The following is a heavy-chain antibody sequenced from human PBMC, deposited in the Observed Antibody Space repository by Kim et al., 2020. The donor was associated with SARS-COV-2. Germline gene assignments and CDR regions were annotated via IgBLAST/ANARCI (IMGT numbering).Heavy chain of an antibody. Sequence: SQTLSLTCAISGDSVSSNSAAWNWIRQSPSRGLEWLGRTYYRSKWYNDYAVSVKSRITINPDTSKNQFSLQLNSVTPEDTAVYYCAREGEVNNYSGSYFWYFDLWGRGTLVTVSS. CDR1: GDSVSSNSAA. CDR3: AREGEVNNYSGSYFWYFDL. V-gene: IGHV6-1*01. CDR2: TYYRSKWYN. D-gene: IGHD1-26*01. J-gene: IGHJ2*01.